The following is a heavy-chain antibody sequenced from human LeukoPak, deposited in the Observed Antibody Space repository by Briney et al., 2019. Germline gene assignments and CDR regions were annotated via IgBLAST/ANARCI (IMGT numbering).Heavy chain of an antibody. V-gene: IGHV3-7*03. CDR3: ARVRGWSKGGMDV. CDR1: GFTFSSYW. CDR2: IKQEVSEK. Sequence: TGGSLRLSCAASGFTFSSYWMSWVRQAPGKRLEWVSNIKQEVSEKYYVDSVKGRFTISRDNAKNSLYLKLNSLGDEDTAVYSCARVRGWSKGGMDVWGQGTTVTVSS. J-gene: IGHJ6*02. D-gene: IGHD6-19*01.